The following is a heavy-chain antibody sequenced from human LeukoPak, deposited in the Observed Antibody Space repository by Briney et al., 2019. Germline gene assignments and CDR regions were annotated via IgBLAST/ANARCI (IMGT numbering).Heavy chain of an antibody. CDR3: ARDDSEFDY. CDR2: IKHDGSDK. V-gene: IGHV3-7*01. D-gene: IGHD2-21*02. CDR1: GLSLSSYW. J-gene: IGHJ4*02. Sequence: GGSLRLSCAASGLSLSSYWMSWVRQAPGKGLEWVANIKHDGSDKYYVDSVKGRFTISRDNAKNSVYLQMNSLRAEDTAVYYCARDDSEFDYWGQGTLVTVSS.